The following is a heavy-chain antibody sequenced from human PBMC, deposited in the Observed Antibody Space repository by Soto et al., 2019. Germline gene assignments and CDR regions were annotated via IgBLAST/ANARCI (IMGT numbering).Heavy chain of an antibody. CDR2: ISYGGSDK. Sequence: QVQLVESGGGVVQPGRSLRLSCAASGFTFSNYGMHWVRQAPGKGLEWVAVISYGGSDKYYADSVKGRFTISRDNSNNXPFLQVNSLRAEDTAVYYCAKVPTRGSGTYYPYFDYWGQGTLVTVSS. CDR1: GFTFSNYG. J-gene: IGHJ4*02. V-gene: IGHV3-30*18. D-gene: IGHD3-10*01. CDR3: AKVPTRGSGTYYPYFDY.